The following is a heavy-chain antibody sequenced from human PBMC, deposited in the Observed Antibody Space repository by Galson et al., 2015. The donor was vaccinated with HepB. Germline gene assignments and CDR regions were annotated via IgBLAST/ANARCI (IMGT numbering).Heavy chain of an antibody. D-gene: IGHD4-11*01. V-gene: IGHV3-53*01. Sequence: SLRLSCAASGFTVSRNHMNWVRQAPGKGLEWVSIIHGDGTIYYADSVKGRFTISRDNSKNTVYLQMNSLRAEETAVYYCAGAGEYSNPWGQGSLVTVSS. CDR3: AGAGEYSNP. J-gene: IGHJ5*02. CDR2: IHGDGTI. CDR1: GFTVSRNH.